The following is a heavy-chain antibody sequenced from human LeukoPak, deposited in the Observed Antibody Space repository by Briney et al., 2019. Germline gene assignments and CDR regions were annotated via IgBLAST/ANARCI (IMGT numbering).Heavy chain of an antibody. D-gene: IGHD2-21*02. CDR3: ARVRIVVVTASYYFDY. J-gene: IGHJ4*02. V-gene: IGHV4-39*07. Sequence: SETLSLTCTVSGGSISGSSYYWGWIRQPPGKGLEWIGEIYHSGSTNYNPSLKSRVTISVDKSKNQFSLKLSSVTAADTAVYYCARVRIVVVTASYYFDYWGQGTLVTVSS. CDR1: GGSISGSSYY. CDR2: IYHSGST.